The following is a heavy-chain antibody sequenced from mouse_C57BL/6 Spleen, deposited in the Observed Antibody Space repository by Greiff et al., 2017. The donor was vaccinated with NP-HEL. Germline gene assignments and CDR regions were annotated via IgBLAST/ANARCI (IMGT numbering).Heavy chain of an antibody. CDR2: ISSGGSYT. Sequence: EVNVVESGGDLVKPGGSLKLSCAASGFTFSSYGMSWVRQTPDKRLEWVATISSGGSYTYYPDSVKGRFTISRDNAKNTLYLQMSSLKSEDTAMYYCARLPTAQATWGSFDYWGQGTTLTVSS. J-gene: IGHJ2*01. CDR3: ARLPTAQATWGSFDY. V-gene: IGHV5-6*01. CDR1: GFTFSSYG. D-gene: IGHD3-2*02.